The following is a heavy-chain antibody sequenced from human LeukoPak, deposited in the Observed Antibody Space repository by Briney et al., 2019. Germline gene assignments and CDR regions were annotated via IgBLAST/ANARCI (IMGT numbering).Heavy chain of an antibody. CDR3: AKDGEVVVPAAISGYDY. CDR1: GFTFSGSA. D-gene: IGHD2-2*01. V-gene: IGHV3-73*01. J-gene: IGHJ4*02. Sequence: GGSLRLSCAASGFTFSGSAMHWVRQASGKGLEWVGRIRSKANSYATAYAASEKGRFTISRDDSKNTAYLQMNSLRAEDTAVYYCAKDGEVVVPAAISGYDYWGQGTLVTVSS. CDR2: IRSKANSYAT.